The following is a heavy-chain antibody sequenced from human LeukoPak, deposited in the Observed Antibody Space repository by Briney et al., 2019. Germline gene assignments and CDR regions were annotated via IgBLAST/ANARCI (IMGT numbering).Heavy chain of an antibody. D-gene: IGHD6-6*01. CDR3: ARDGYSSSSGIDY. CDR2: IYYSGST. V-gene: IGHV4-39*07. CDR1: GGSISSSSYY. Sequence: SETLSLTCTVSGGSISSSSYYWGWIRQPPGKGLEWIGSIYYSGSTYYNPSLKSRVTISVDTSKNQFSLKLSSVTAADTAVYYCARDGYSSSSGIDYWGQGTLVTVSP. J-gene: IGHJ4*02.